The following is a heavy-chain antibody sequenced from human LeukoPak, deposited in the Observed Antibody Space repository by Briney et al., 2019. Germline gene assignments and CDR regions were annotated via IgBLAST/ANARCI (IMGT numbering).Heavy chain of an antibody. V-gene: IGHV1-69*04. D-gene: IGHD4-17*01. J-gene: IGHJ4*02. Sequence: GASVKVSCKASGYTFTDYYIQWVRQAPGQGLEWMGRIIPILGIANYAQKFQGRVTITADKSTSTAYMELSSLRSEDTAVYYCARVPTVTTSRGFDYWGQGTLVTVSS. CDR3: ARVPTVTTSRGFDY. CDR2: IIPILGIA. CDR1: GYTFTDYY.